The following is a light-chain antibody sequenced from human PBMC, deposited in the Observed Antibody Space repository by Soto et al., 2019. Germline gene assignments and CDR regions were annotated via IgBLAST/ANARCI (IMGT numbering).Light chain of an antibody. CDR2: GAS. V-gene: IGKV3-15*01. CDR1: QSVRSN. J-gene: IGKJ1*01. Sequence: EIVMTQSPATLSVSPGERATLSCRASQSVRSNLAWYQQKPGQAPRLLIYGASTRATGIPARFSGSGSGTEFTLTIGSLQSEDFAVYYCQQYNNWLTWTFGQGTKVEI. CDR3: QQYNNWLTWT.